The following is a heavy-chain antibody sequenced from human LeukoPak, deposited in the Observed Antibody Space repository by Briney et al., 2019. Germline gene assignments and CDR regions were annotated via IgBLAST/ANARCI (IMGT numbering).Heavy chain of an antibody. J-gene: IGHJ5*02. CDR3: GKSRIGFSGLVDL. D-gene: IGHD1-26*01. CDR1: GFTFSTYG. V-gene: IGHV3-48*04. CDR2: ISGSSDSI. Sequence: GGSLRLSCAASGFTFSTYGMQWVRQVPGKGLEWVSYISGSSDSIKYAESVKGRFTNSRDNAKNSLYLHLNSLRAEDTAVYYCGKSRIGFSGLVDLWGQGTLVTVSS.